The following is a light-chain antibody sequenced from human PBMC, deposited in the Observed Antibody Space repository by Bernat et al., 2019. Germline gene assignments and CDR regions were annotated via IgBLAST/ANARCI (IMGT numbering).Light chain of an antibody. CDR1: SSDVGAYNY. J-gene: IGLJ2*01. CDR3: NSYTTSSTPVV. CDR2: DIS. Sequence: QSALTQPASVSGSPGQSITISCTGTSSDVGAYNYVSWYQQHPGKAPKLLIYDISNRPSGVSNRFSGSKSGNTASLTMSGLQAEDGADYFCNSYTTSSTPVVFGGGTKLTVL. V-gene: IGLV2-14*03.